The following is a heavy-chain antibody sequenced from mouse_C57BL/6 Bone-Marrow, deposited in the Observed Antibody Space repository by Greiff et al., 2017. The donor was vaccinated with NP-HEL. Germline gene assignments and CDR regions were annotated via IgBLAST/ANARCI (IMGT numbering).Heavy chain of an antibody. CDR3: ARSQLGWFAY. J-gene: IGHJ3*01. CDR1: GYTFTSYG. CDR2: IYPRSGNT. Sequence: VQLQQSGAELARPGASVKLSCKASGYTFTSYGISWVKQRTGQGLEWIGEIYPRSGNTYYNEKFKGKATLTADKSSSTAYMELRSLTSEDSAVYFCARSQLGWFAYWGQGTLVTVSA. V-gene: IGHV1-81*01. D-gene: IGHD3-1*01.